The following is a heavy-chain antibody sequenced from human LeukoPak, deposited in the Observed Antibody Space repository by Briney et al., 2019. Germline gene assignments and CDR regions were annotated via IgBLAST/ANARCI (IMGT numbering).Heavy chain of an antibody. Sequence: ASVKVSCKASGGTFSSYAISWVRQAPGQGLEWMGRIIPILGIANYAQKFQGRVTITADKSTSTAYMELSSLRSEDMAVYYCARASILHYGIDVWGQGTTVTVSS. CDR3: ARASILHYGIDV. D-gene: IGHD2-21*01. J-gene: IGHJ6*02. CDR1: GGTFSSYA. V-gene: IGHV1-69*04. CDR2: IIPILGIA.